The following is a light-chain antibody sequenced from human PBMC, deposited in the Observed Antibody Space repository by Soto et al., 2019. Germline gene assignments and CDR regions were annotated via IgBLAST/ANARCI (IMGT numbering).Light chain of an antibody. V-gene: IGKV3-11*01. CDR3: HQRQSWPRT. Sequence: EIVLTQSPATLSSFPGDRVTLSCRASQAVNTRLAWYQHKPGQAPRLLIYLASNRAAGVPARFSGSGSGTDFTLTISDVEPEDFAVYYCHQRQSWPRTFGQGTTVDLK. J-gene: IGKJ1*01. CDR1: QAVNTR. CDR2: LAS.